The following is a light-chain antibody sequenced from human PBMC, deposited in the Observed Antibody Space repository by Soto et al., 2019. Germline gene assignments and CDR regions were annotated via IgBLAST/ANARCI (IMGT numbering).Light chain of an antibody. CDR3: SSFVDGTSYV. V-gene: IGLV2-8*01. Sequence: QSALTQPPSASGSPGQSVTISCTGTSSDVGAFKYVSWYQHHPGKAPKFLIYEVNKRPSGVPDRFSGSKSGNTASLTVSGLQPEDEAEYFCSSFVDGTSYVFGTGTKLTVL. CDR2: EVN. J-gene: IGLJ1*01. CDR1: SSDVGAFKY.